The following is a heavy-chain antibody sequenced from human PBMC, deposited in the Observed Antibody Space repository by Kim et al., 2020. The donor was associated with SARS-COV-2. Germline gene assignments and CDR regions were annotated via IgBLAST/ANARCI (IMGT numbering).Heavy chain of an antibody. CDR3: ARDRGYYDSSGYSRGPPVI. CDR2: INPNSGGT. Sequence: ASVKVSCKASGYTFTGYYMHWVRQAPGQGLEWMGWINPNSGGTNYAQKFQGRVTMTRDTSISTAYMELSRLRSDDTAVYYCARDRGYYDSSGYSRGPPVIWGQGTLVTVSS. J-gene: IGHJ4*02. CDR1: GYTFTGYY. V-gene: IGHV1-2*02. D-gene: IGHD3-22*01.